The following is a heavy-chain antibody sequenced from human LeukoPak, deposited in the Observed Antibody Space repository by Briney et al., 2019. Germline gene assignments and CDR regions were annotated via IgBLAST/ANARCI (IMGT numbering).Heavy chain of an antibody. Sequence: GGSLRLSCAASGFSFSSYWMSWVRQAPGKGLEWVGRIKSKTDGGTTDYAAPVKGRFTISRDDSKNTLYLQMNSLKTEDTAVYYCTTDRAVGNWFDPWGQGTLVTVSS. J-gene: IGHJ5*02. CDR2: IKSKTDGGTT. CDR3: TTDRAVGNWFDP. CDR1: GFSFSSYW. V-gene: IGHV3-15*01.